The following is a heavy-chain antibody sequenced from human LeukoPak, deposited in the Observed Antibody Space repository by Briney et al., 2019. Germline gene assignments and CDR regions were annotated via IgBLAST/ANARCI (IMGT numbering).Heavy chain of an antibody. CDR1: GFTVSSNY. J-gene: IGHJ3*02. Sequence: PGGSLRLSCAASGFTVSSNYMSWVRQAPGKGLEWVSVIYSGGSTYYADSVKGRFTTSRDNSKNTLYLQMNSLRAEDTAVYYCARSPGAVAADAFDIWRQGTMVTVSS. V-gene: IGHV3-53*01. D-gene: IGHD6-19*01. CDR3: ARSPGAVAADAFDI. CDR2: IYSGGST.